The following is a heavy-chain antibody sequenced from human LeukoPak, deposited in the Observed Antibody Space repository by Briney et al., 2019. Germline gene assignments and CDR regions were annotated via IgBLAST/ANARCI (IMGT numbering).Heavy chain of an antibody. V-gene: IGHV3-23*01. CDR2: ITDSGGST. J-gene: IGHJ4*02. CDR1: GFTFSTFA. Sequence: AGGSLRLSCAASGFTFSTFAMSWVRQAPGKGLEWVSAITDSGGSTYYADSVKGRFTISRDTSKNTLYLQMNSLRAEDTAIYYCAKADYSDYAFDYWGQGTLVTVSS. CDR3: AKADYSDYAFDY. D-gene: IGHD4-11*01.